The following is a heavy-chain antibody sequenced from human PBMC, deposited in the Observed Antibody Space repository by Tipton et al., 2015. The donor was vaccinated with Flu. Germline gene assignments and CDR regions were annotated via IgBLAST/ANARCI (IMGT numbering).Heavy chain of an antibody. Sequence: WVRQAPGKGLEWIGSIYHSGSTYYNPSLKGRVTISVDTSKNQFSLKLSSVTAADTAVYYCARVKSGARDYFDYWGQGTLVTVSS. J-gene: IGHJ4*02. CDR2: IYHSGST. CDR3: ARVKSGARDYFDY. D-gene: IGHD1-26*01. V-gene: IGHV4-38-2*02.